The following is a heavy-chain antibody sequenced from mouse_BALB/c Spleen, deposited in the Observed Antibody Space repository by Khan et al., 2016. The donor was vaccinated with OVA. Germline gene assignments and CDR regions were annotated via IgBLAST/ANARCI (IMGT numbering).Heavy chain of an antibody. J-gene: IGHJ4*01. CDR1: GYTFTTAG. CDR2: INTDSGVP. D-gene: IGHD2-1*01. CDR3: AGVVSCYYGEDVGDMDY. Sequence: QIQLVQSGTELKKPGATVRISCKASGYTFTTAGMQWVQKMPGKGLKWIGWINTDSGVPKYAEDFKERFAFSLENSASTVYLQITNLKNEDSATYVGAGVVSCYYGEDVGDMDYWGQGTSVTVSS. V-gene: IGHV9-4*02.